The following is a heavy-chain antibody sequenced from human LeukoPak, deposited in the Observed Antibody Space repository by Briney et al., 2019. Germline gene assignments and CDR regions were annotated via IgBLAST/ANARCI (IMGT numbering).Heavy chain of an antibody. V-gene: IGHV1-24*01. J-gene: IGHJ4*02. D-gene: IGHD3-10*01. Sequence: ASVKVSCKVSGYTLTELSMHWVRQAPGNGLEWMGGFDPEDGETIYAQKFQGRVTMTEDTSTDTAYMELSSLRSEETAVYYCATGTYYYGSGSFGWDYWGQGTLVTVSS. CDR3: ATGTYYYGSGSFGWDY. CDR1: GYTLTELS. CDR2: FDPEDGET.